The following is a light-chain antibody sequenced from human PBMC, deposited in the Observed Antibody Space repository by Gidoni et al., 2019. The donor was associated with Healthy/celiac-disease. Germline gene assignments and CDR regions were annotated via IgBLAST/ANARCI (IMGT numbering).Light chain of an antibody. V-gene: IGLV1-40*01. CDR2: ANS. Sequence: QSVLTQPPSVSAAPGQSVTISCTGSSSNIGAGYDVHWYQQLPGTAPKLLIYANSNRPSGVPDRFSGSKSGTSASLAITGLQAEDEADYYCQSYDSSLSGGVFGGGTKLTVL. J-gene: IGLJ2*01. CDR1: SSNIGAGYD. CDR3: QSYDSSLSGGV.